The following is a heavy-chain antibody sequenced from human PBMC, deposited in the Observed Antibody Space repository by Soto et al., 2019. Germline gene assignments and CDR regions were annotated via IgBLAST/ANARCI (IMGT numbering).Heavy chain of an antibody. J-gene: IGHJ4*02. D-gene: IGHD6-13*01. CDR3: TKGIASAD. CDR1: GFTFNTAW. CDR2: VKTKTDGGTT. Sequence: EVQLVESRGDLLKPGGSLRLSCSASGFTFNTAWMNWVRQAPGKGLEWVGRVKTKTDGGTTDYAAPVKGRFTISRDDSENTLYLQMNSLKTEDTAVYYCTKGIASADWGQGTLVTVSS. V-gene: IGHV3-15*01.